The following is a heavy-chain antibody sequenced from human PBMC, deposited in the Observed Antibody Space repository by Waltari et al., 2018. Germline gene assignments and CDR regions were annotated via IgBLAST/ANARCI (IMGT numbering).Heavy chain of an antibody. CDR3: ARVLSSSWYGDLDY. CDR2: INPNSGGT. J-gene: IGHJ4*02. CDR1: GYTFTGYY. Sequence: QVQLVQSGAEVKKPGASVKVSCKASGYTFTGYYMHWVRQAPGQGLEWMGWINPNSGGTKYAQKFQGRVTMTRDTSISTAYMELSRLRSDDTAVYYCARVLSSSWYGDLDYWGQGTLVTVSS. D-gene: IGHD6-13*01. V-gene: IGHV1-2*02.